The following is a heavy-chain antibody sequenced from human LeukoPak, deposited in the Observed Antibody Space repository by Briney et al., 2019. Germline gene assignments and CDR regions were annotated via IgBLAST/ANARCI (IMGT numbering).Heavy chain of an antibody. V-gene: IGHV4-59*08. Sequence: PSETLSLTCTVSGGSISSYYWSWIRQPPGKGPEWIGYIYYSGSTNYNPSLKSRVTISVDTSKNQFSLKLSSVTAADTAVYYCARHKRYSSGWYGYFQHWGQGTLVTVSS. CDR1: GGSISSYY. J-gene: IGHJ1*01. D-gene: IGHD6-19*01. CDR2: IYYSGST. CDR3: ARHKRYSSGWYGYFQH.